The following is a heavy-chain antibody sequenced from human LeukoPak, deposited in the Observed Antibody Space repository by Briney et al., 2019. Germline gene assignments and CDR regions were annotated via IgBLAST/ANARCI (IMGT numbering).Heavy chain of an antibody. J-gene: IGHJ6*02. D-gene: IGHD1-26*01. CDR1: GFTFSSYA. CDR2: ISYDGSNK. Sequence: GGSLRLSCAASGFTFSSYAMHWVRQAPGKGLEWVAVISYDGSNKYYADSVKGRFTISRDNSKNTLYLQMNSLRAEDTAVYYCARDPLRTNWELHYYYYGMDVWGRGTTVTVSS. V-gene: IGHV3-30*04. CDR3: ARDPLRTNWELHYYYYGMDV.